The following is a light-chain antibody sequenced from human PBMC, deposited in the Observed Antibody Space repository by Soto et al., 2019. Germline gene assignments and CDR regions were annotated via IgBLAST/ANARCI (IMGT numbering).Light chain of an antibody. CDR2: DAS. Sequence: EIVLTQSPATLSLSPGERATLSCRASQSVNSNLAWYQQKPGQAPRLLIFDASNRATGIPARFSGSGSGTDSTLTISSLEPEDFAVYYCQQHSNWHPYTFGQGTKLEIK. CDR3: QQHSNWHPYT. V-gene: IGKV3-11*01. CDR1: QSVNSN. J-gene: IGKJ2*01.